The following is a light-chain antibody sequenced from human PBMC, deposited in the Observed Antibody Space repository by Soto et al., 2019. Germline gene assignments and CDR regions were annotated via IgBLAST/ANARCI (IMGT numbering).Light chain of an antibody. CDR2: DAS. CDR3: QVRDVWPS. CDR1: QSVSTS. V-gene: IGKV3-11*01. J-gene: IGKJ1*01. Sequence: IVLTQSPATLSLSPGERAALSCRASQSVSTSLAWYQHKPGQAPRLLIYDASKRAPGIPARFSGSGSGTDFPLTISSLAPEDFAVYYCQVRDVWPSFGQGTKVEIK.